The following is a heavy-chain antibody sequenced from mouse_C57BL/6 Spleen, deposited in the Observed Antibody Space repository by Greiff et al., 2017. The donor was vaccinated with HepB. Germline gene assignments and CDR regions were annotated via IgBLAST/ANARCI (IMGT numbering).Heavy chain of an antibody. V-gene: IGHV1-9*01. J-gene: IGHJ4*01. Sequence: QVQLQQSGAELMKPGASVKLSCKATGYTFTGYWIEWVKQRPGHGLEWIGEILPGSGSTDYNEKFKGKATFTADTSSNTAYMQLSMLTTEDSAIDNWARPCGSSYGYAMDYWGQGTSVTVSA. CDR1: GYTFTGYW. CDR3: ARPCGSSYGYAMDY. CDR2: ILPGSGST. D-gene: IGHD1-1*01.